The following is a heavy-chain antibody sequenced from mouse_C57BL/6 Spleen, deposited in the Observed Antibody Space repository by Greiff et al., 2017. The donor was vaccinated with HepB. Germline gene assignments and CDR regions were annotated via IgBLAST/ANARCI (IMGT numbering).Heavy chain of an antibody. CDR3: ARSLYGYDYYAMDY. J-gene: IGHJ4*01. V-gene: IGHV2-2*01. D-gene: IGHD2-2*01. Sequence: VQLQQSGPGLVQPSQSLSITCTVSGFSLTSYGVHWVRQSPGKGLEWLGVIRSGGSTDYNAAFISRLSISKDNSKSQVFFKMNSLQADDTAIYYCARSLYGYDYYAMDYWGQGTSVTVSS. CDR1: GFSLTSYG. CDR2: IRSGGST.